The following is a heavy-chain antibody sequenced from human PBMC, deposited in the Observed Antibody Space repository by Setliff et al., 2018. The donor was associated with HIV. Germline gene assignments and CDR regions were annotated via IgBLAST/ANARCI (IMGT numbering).Heavy chain of an antibody. CDR2: MDPSSAAT. D-gene: IGHD2-21*02. Sequence: ASVKVSCKASGYTFTSKHINWVRQATGQGLEWLGWMDPSSAATGYAQKFQGRVTLTRDTSINTAYMELSSLTSDDTAVYYCASPTAIPHWGQGTLVTVSS. CDR3: ASPTAIPH. V-gene: IGHV1-8*01. J-gene: IGHJ4*02. CDR1: GYTFTSKH.